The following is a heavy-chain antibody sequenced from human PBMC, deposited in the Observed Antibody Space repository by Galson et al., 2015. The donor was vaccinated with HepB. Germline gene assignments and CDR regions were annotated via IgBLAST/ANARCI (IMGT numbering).Heavy chain of an antibody. CDR1: GFTFSSYS. CDR3: ARDLELRYYYYGMDV. Sequence: SLRLSCAASGFTFSSYSMNWVRQAPGKGLEWVPSISSSSSYIYYADSVKGRFTISRDNAKNSLYLQMNSLRAEDTAVYYCARDLELRYYYYGMDVWGQGTTVTVSS. CDR2: ISSSSSYI. D-gene: IGHD4-23*01. V-gene: IGHV3-21*01. J-gene: IGHJ6*02.